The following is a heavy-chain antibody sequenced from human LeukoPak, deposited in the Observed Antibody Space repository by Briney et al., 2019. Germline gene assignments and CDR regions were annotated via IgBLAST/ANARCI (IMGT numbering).Heavy chain of an antibody. CDR2: IKQDGSEK. CDR1: GLTFSSYW. J-gene: IGHJ4*02. D-gene: IGHD3-16*01. Sequence: GGSLRLSCAASGLTFSSYWMSWVRQAPGKGLEWVANIKQDGSEKYYVDSVKGRFTISRDNAKNSLYLQMNSLRAEDTAVYYCARDRGSYCDYWGQGTLVTVSS. CDR3: ARDRGSYCDY. V-gene: IGHV3-7*01.